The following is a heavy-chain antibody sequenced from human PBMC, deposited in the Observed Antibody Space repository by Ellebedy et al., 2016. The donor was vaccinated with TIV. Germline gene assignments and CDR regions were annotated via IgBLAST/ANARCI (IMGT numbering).Heavy chain of an antibody. J-gene: IGHJ4*02. D-gene: IGHD3-22*01. Sequence: PGGSLRLSCAASGFTFSSYAMSWVRQTLRKGLDWASVIYSGGSTYYADSVKGRFTVSRDNSKNTLYLQMNSLRAEDTAVYYCARGVYDSSDYYPFDYWGQGTLVTVSS. CDR1: GFTFSSYA. CDR2: IYSGGST. V-gene: IGHV3-66*01. CDR3: ARGVYDSSDYYPFDY.